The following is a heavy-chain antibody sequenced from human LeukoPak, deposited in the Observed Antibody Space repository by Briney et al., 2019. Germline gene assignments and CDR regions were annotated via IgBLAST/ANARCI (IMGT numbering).Heavy chain of an antibody. J-gene: IGHJ4*02. Sequence: GGSLRLSCVASGLTFTGSGVHWLRQAPGKGLEWVAFIQSAGSFKDYVESVKGRFTSSRDDSNNPVYLQMNGLRPGGTAVYYCARNMMGPDYWGQGTHVAVSS. D-gene: IGHD3-16*01. V-gene: IGHV3-30*02. CDR1: GLTFTGSG. CDR3: ARNMMGPDY. CDR2: IQSAGSFK.